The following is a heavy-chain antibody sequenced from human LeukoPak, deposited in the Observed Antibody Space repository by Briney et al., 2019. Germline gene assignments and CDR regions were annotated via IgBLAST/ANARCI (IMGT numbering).Heavy chain of an antibody. CDR2: ISSTGTYI. J-gene: IGHJ5*02. CDR1: GFTFSSYS. Sequence: GGSLRLSCAASGFTFSSYSMNWGRQAPGKGLEWGSSISSTGTYIYYADSVKGRFTISRDNAKNSLYLQMNSLRAEDTAVYYCARDPSVVPAAVNWFDPWGQGTLVTVSS. CDR3: ARDPSVVPAAVNWFDP. V-gene: IGHV3-21*01. D-gene: IGHD2-2*01.